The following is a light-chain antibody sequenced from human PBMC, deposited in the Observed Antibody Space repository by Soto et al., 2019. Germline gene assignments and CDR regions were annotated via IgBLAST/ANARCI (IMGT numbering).Light chain of an antibody. J-gene: IGKJ1*01. CDR1: QSVSSN. Sequence: EIEMTQSPATLSLSPGERATLSCRASQSVSSNLAWYQQKPGQAPRLLIYDTSNRATGIPARFSGSGSGTDFTLTISSLEPEDFAVYYCHQRKSWPRTFGQGTKVDIK. V-gene: IGKV3-11*01. CDR2: DTS. CDR3: HQRKSWPRT.